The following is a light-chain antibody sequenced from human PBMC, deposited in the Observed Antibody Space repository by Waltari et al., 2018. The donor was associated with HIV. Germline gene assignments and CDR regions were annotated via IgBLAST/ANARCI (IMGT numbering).Light chain of an antibody. CDR2: HDD. J-gene: IGLJ1*01. V-gene: IGLV3-21*01. CDR1: NIGSRD. CDR3: QVWDSGSDHV. Sequence: SYVLSQPPSITVAPGKTAKITCGGKNIGSRDVHWYQQKPGQALILVIYHDDDRPSGIPERFSGSNSDNTATLTINRVEVGDEADYYCQVWDSGSDHVFGSGTTVTVL.